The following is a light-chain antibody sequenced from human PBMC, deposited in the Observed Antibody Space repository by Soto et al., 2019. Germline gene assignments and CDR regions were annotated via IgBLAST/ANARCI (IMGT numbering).Light chain of an antibody. J-gene: IGKJ2*01. CDR1: QSVSNNY. Sequence: IVLTQSPGTLSLSPGEIATLSCRASQSVSNNYIAWYQQKPGQAPRLLIFGSSDRATGIPDRFSGSGSGTDFTLTISRLEPEDFAVYYCHQYGSSPPYTFGQGTNLEI. CDR3: HQYGSSPPYT. V-gene: IGKV3-20*01. CDR2: GSS.